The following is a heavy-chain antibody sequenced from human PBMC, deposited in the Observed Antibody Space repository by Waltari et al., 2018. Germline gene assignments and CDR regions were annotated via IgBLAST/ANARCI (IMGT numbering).Heavy chain of an antibody. CDR1: GYRFTDYS. CDR3: VTALGDRSSASRPFDV. J-gene: IGHJ3*01. V-gene: IGHV1-69-2*01. CDR2: VDPEDGET. Sequence: EVQLLQSGTELKKPGSTVKISCQVSGYRFTDYSIHWVQQAPGKGPQWMGLVDPEDGETRCAERLQGRVTITADTSTETAFMELSSLTSDDTAVYYCVTALGDRSSASRPFDVWGLGTLITVSS. D-gene: IGHD3-10*01.